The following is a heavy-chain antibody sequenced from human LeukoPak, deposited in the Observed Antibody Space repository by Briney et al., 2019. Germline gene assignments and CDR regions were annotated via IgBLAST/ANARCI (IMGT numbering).Heavy chain of an antibody. CDR3: ARDDGYCSSTSRYASYYYYGMDV. V-gene: IGHV3-30*04. CDR2: ISYDGSNK. Sequence: GRSLRLSCAASGFTFSSYAMHWVRQAPGKGLEWVAVISYDGSNKYYADSVKGRFTISRDNSKNTLYLQMNSLRAEDTAVYYCARDDGYCSSTSRYASYYYYGMDVWGQGTTVTVSS. D-gene: IGHD2-2*03. CDR1: GFTFSSYA. J-gene: IGHJ6*02.